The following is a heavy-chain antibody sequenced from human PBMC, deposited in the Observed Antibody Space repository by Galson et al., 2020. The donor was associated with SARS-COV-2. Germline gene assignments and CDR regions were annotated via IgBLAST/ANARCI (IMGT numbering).Heavy chain of an antibody. V-gene: IGHV3-23*01. D-gene: IGHD7-27*01. CDR3: AKDLGWGWTFDS. CDR1: GFSFSNLA. Sequence: GESLKISCAASGFSFSNLAMSWVRQAPGKGLEWVSSLGGSGSRTYYADSVQGRFIISRDNSKNTVHLQMNSLRAEDTAIYYCAKDLGWGWTFDSWGQGTLVTVSS. CDR2: LGGSGSRT. J-gene: IGHJ4*02.